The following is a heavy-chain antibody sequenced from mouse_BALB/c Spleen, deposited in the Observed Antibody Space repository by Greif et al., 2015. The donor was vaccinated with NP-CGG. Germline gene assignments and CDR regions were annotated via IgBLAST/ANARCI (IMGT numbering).Heavy chain of an antibody. CDR2: ISSGGGST. J-gene: IGHJ4*01. D-gene: IGHD2-3*01. CDR1: GFAFSSHD. CDR3: ARYDGYYYYAMDY. V-gene: IGHV5-12-1*01. Sequence: EVNVVESGGGLVKPGGSLKLSCAASGFAFSSHDMSWVRQTPEKRLEWVAYISSGGGSTYYPDTVKGRFTISRDNAKNTLYLQMSSLKSEDTAMYYCARYDGYYYYAMDYWGQGTSVTVSS.